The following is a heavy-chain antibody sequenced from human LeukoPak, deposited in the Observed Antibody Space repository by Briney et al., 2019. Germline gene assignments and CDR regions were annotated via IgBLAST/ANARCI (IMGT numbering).Heavy chain of an antibody. V-gene: IGHV3-7*01. Sequence: PGGSLRLSCAASGFTFSSYWMSWVRQAPGKGLEWVANIKRDGSETYYVDSVKGRFTISRDNAENSLYLHMNSLRAEDTAVYYCAREGHNHGSYPFDYWGQGTLVTVSS. D-gene: IGHD3-10*01. CDR2: IKRDGSET. CDR3: AREGHNHGSYPFDY. J-gene: IGHJ4*02. CDR1: GFTFSSYW.